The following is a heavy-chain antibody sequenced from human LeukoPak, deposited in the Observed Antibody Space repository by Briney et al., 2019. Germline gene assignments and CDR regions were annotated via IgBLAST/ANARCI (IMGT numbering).Heavy chain of an antibody. V-gene: IGHV3-23*01. CDR3: ARDPGSSAFDS. CDR1: GFTFSSHA. CDR2: ITSGSGSNV. J-gene: IGHJ4*02. Sequence: PGGSLRLSCAASGFTFSSHAMSWVRQAPGKGLEWVSAITSGSGSNVYYTDSLKGRFTISRDNSKNTLYLQMNSLRADDTAVYYCARDPGSSAFDSWGQGTLVTVSS. D-gene: IGHD5/OR15-5a*01.